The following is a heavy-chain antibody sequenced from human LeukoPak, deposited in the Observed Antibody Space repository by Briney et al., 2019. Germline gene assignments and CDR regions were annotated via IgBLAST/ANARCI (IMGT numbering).Heavy chain of an antibody. D-gene: IGHD3-22*01. J-gene: IGHJ4*02. CDR2: IYHSGST. V-gene: IGHV4-38-2*01. Sequence: SETLSLTCAASGYSISSGYCWGWIRQPPGKGLEWIGSIYHSGSTYYNPSLKSRVTISVDTSKNQFSLKLSSVTAAGTAVYYCARRYDSGSGYYTFDYWGQGTLVTVSS. CDR3: ARRYDSGSGYYTFDY. CDR1: GYSISSGYC.